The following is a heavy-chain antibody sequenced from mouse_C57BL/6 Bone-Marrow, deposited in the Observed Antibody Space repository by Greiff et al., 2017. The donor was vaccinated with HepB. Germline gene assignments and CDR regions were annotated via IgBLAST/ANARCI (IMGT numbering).Heavy chain of an antibody. CDR2: IDPSDSYT. J-gene: IGHJ1*03. CDR3: ARGDDYDSLYWYFDV. D-gene: IGHD2-4*01. Sequence: QVQLKQPGAELVKPGASVKLSCKASGYTFTSYWMQWVKQRPGQGLEWIGEIDPSDSYTNYNKKFKGKATLTVDTSSSTAYMQLSSLTSEGSAVYYCARGDDYDSLYWYFDVWGTGTTVTVSA. CDR1: GYTFTSYW. V-gene: IGHV1-50*01.